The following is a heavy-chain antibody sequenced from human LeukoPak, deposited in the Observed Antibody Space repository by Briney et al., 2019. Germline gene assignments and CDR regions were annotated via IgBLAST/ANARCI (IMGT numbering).Heavy chain of an antibody. Sequence: PGGSLRLSCPISGFIFSDYYMSWVRQAPGKGLEWVATIKPDGRDKYYVDSVKGRFTMSRDNGKNSVYLQMNSLRAEDTAVYYCASWEASTNYWGQGTLVTVSS. J-gene: IGHJ4*02. CDR1: GFIFSDYY. CDR2: IKPDGRDK. V-gene: IGHV3-7*01. CDR3: ASWEASTNY. D-gene: IGHD1-26*01.